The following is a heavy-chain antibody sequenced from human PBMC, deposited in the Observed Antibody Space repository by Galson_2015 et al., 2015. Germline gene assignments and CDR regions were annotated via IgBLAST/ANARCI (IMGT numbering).Heavy chain of an antibody. J-gene: IGHJ4*02. D-gene: IGHD2-2*01. CDR1: GYSFTSYW. CDR2: IYPGDSDT. V-gene: IGHV5-51*01. CDR3: ARHLVVVPAAIQLDY. Sequence: QSGAEVKKPGESLKISCTGSGYSFTSYWIGWVRQMPGKGLEWMGIIYPGDSDTRYSPSFQGRVTISADKSISTAYLQWSSLKASDTAMYYCARHLVVVPAAIQLDYWGQGTLVTVSS.